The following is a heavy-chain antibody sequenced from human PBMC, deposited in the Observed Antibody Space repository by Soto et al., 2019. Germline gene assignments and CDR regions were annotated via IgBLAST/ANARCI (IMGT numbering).Heavy chain of an antibody. CDR3: ARGSGIVALPGELEDVKYDY. Sequence: QVQLQQWGAGLVKPSETLSLSCAVYGQSFSGHSWAWIRQPPGKGLEWIGEINESGSTYYNPSLKSRVNTSTDTSKNQFSLTLSSVSAADTAAYFCARGSGIVALPGELEDVKYDYWGQGTLVNVSS. CDR1: GQSFSGHS. D-gene: IGHD1-1*01. J-gene: IGHJ4*02. CDR2: INESGST. V-gene: IGHV4-34*01.